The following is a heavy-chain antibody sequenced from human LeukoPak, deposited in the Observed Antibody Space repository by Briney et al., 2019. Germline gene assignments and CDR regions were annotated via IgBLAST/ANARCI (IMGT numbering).Heavy chain of an antibody. Sequence: PSETLSLTCPVSGGSITNHFWSWIRQSPGKGLEWIGYIYYSGSTRYNPSLKSRVTISVDTSKKQFSLNLSSVTAADTAVYYCARVAGLRYYMDAWGKGTTVTVSS. J-gene: IGHJ6*03. CDR3: ARVAGLRYYMDA. CDR2: IYYSGST. V-gene: IGHV4-59*11. D-gene: IGHD6-13*01. CDR1: GGSITNHF.